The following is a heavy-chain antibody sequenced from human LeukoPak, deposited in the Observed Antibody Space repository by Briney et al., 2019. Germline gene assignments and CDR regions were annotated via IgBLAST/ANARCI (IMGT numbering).Heavy chain of an antibody. J-gene: IGHJ3*02. CDR2: ISWNSGSK. Sequence: PGRSLRLSCAASGLTLDDYAMHWVRQAPGKGLEWVSGISWNSGSKGYADSVKGRFTISRDNAKNSLYLQMNSLRVEDTALYYCASPLPSRPKDDAFDIWGQGTMVTVSS. D-gene: IGHD5/OR15-5a*01. CDR3: ASPLPSRPKDDAFDI. V-gene: IGHV3-9*01. CDR1: GLTLDDYA.